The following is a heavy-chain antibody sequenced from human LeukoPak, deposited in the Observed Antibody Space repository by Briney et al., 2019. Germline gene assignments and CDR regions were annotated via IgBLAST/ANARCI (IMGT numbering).Heavy chain of an antibody. CDR2: IYSAGST. Sequence: GGSLRRSCAASGFTVSSNYMSWVRQAPGQGLEWGSVIYSAGSTYYADSVKGRFTISRDNSNNTLYLQMNSLRAEDTAVYYCARLPCSSSPCYYAMDVWGQGTTVTVSS. J-gene: IGHJ6*02. V-gene: IGHV3-66*04. CDR1: GFTVSSNY. D-gene: IGHD2-2*01. CDR3: ARLPCSSSPCYYAMDV.